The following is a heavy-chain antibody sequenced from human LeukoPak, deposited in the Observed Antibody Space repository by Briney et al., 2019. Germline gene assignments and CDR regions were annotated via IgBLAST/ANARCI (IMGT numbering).Heavy chain of an antibody. J-gene: IGHJ4*02. Sequence: GGSLRLSCAASGFTFNKYWMSWVRQAPGKGLEWVANINRDGSEKYYVDSVRGRFTISRDNAKNSLYLQMNSLRAEDTAVYYCARDEAYSSDYWGQGTLVTVSS. CDR3: ARDEAYSSDY. CDR2: INRDGSEK. D-gene: IGHD4-11*01. CDR1: GFTFNKYW. V-gene: IGHV3-7*04.